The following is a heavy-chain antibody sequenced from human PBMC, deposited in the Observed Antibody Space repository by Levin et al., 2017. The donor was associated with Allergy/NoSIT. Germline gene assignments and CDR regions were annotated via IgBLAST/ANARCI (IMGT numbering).Heavy chain of an antibody. V-gene: IGHV1-2*02. CDR3: ARPARADTSNYYFDS. CDR1: GYTFTGYY. CDR2: INPNTGGT. Sequence: GESLKISCKASGYTFTGYYIHWVRQAPGQGLEWVGWINPNTGGTNSAQKFQGRVTMTTYTSISTTYMELSRLRSDDSAVYYCARPARADTSNYYFDSWGQGTLVTVSS. D-gene: IGHD5-18*01. J-gene: IGHJ4*02.